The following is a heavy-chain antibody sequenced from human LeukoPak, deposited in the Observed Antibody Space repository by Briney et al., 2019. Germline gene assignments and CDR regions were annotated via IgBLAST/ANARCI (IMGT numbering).Heavy chain of an antibody. CDR2: ISSSGSTI. D-gene: IGHD2/OR15-2a*01. J-gene: IGHJ6*03. V-gene: IGHV3-11*01. Sequence: GGSLTLSCAASGFTLSDYYMSWIRLAPGKGLEWVSYISSSGSTIYYADSVKGRSTISRDNAKNSLYLQMNSLRAEDTAVYYCARDFHYYYMDVWGKGTTVTVSS. CDR1: GFTLSDYY. CDR3: ARDFHYYYMDV.